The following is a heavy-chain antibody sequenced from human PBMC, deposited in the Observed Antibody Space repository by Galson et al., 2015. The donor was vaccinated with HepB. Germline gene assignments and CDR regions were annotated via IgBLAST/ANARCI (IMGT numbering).Heavy chain of an antibody. CDR2: ISSSSSYI. D-gene: IGHD3-3*01. CDR3: ARGVWSTHNWFDP. CDR1: GFTLSSYS. J-gene: IGHJ5*02. V-gene: IGHV3-21*01. Sequence: SLRLSCAASGFTLSSYSMNWVRQAPGKGLEWVSSISSSSSYIYYADSVKGRFTISRDNAKNSLYLQMNSLRAEDTAVYYCARGVWSTHNWFDPWGQGTLVTVSP.